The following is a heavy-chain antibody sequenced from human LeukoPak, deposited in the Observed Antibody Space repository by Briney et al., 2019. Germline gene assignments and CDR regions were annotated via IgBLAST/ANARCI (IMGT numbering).Heavy chain of an antibody. D-gene: IGHD6-19*01. CDR1: GFTFSSYA. Sequence: HAGGSLRLSCAASGFTFSSYAMSWVRQAPGKGLEWVSAISGSGGSTYYADSVKGRFTISRDNSKNTLYLQMNSLRAEDTAVYYCAKTSKVWDSSGWTQRSYYYYGMDVWGQGTTVTVSS. V-gene: IGHV3-23*01. CDR2: ISGSGGST. J-gene: IGHJ6*02. CDR3: AKTSKVWDSSGWTQRSYYYYGMDV.